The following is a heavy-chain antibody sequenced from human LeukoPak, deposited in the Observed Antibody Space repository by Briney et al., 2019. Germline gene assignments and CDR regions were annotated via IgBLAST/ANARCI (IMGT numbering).Heavy chain of an antibody. V-gene: IGHV4-39*01. CDR1: GVSISSSSYY. D-gene: IGHD2-15*01. CDR3: AARPRIPYQNWFDP. J-gene: IGHJ5*02. CDR2: IYYSGST. Sequence: SETLSLTCTVSGVSISSSSYYWGWIRQPPGKGLEWIGSIYYSGSTYYNPSLKSRVTISVDTSKNQFSLKLSSVTAADTAVYYCAARPRIPYQNWFDPWGQGTLVTVSS.